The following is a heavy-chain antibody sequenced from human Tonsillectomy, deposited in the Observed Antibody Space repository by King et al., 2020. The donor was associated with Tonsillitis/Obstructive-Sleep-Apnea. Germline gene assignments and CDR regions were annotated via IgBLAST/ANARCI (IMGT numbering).Heavy chain of an antibody. Sequence: VQLVESGGGVVQPGRSLRLSCAASGFTFSNSGMHWVRQAPGKGLEWVGVISYDGGVKFYADSVKGRFTISRDNSKNTLYLQMNSLRAEDTAGYYCAKGARGAWGNDAVDTWGQGTMVTVSP. CDR1: GFTFSNSG. J-gene: IGHJ3*02. D-gene: IGHD3-16*01. CDR2: ISYDGGVK. CDR3: AKGARGAWGNDAVDT. V-gene: IGHV3-30*18.